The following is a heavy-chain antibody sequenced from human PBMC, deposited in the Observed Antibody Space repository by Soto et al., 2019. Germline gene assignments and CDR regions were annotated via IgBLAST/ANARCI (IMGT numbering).Heavy chain of an antibody. CDR1: GFSFSCSC. V-gene: IGHV3-53*01. CDR2: MHRGGST. J-gene: IGHJ4*02. Sequence: GGSRKRSWVVSGFSFSCSCIFWVRQATGKGLEWVSLMHRGGSTDNADSVKGRFTTSRDKSKNTLYLHMNGLRVEDTAVYYCARVNTTLVDHFDCWGQGTLVTVSS. D-gene: IGHD5-18*01. CDR3: ARVNTTLVDHFDC.